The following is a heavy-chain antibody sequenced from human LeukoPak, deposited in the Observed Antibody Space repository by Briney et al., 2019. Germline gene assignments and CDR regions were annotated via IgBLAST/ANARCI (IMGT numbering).Heavy chain of an antibody. Sequence: GASVKVSCKVSGYTLTELSMHWVRQAPGKGLEWMGGFDPEDGETIYAQKFQGRVTMTEDTSTDTAYMELSSLRSEDTAVYYCATLNSGYDIHYYYYYTDVWGKGTTVTVSS. J-gene: IGHJ6*03. D-gene: IGHD5-12*01. CDR1: GYTLTELS. V-gene: IGHV1-24*01. CDR2: FDPEDGET. CDR3: ATLNSGYDIHYYYYYTDV.